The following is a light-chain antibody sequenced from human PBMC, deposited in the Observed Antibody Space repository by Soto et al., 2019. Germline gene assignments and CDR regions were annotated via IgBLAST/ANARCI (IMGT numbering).Light chain of an antibody. CDR2: LNRDGSH. CDR3: QTWGTGIVI. J-gene: IGLJ2*01. CDR1: SGHSNYA. Sequence: QSVLTQSPSASASLGASVKLTCTLSSGHSNYAIAWHQQQPEKGHRYLMKLNRDGSHSKGDGIPNRFSGSSSGAERYLTSSSLQSEDEADYYCQTWGTGIVIFGGGTKLTVL. V-gene: IGLV4-69*01.